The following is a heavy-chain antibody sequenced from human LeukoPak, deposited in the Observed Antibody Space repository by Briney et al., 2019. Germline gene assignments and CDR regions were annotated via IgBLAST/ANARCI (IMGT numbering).Heavy chain of an antibody. CDR3: AKTAAVGID. D-gene: IGHD6-25*01. CDR2: ISGSGSST. V-gene: IGHV3-23*01. Sequence: AGSLRLSCAVSGFTFSMYSMSWVRQAPGKGLEWVSTISGSGSSTYYADSVKGRFTISRDNSKNTLYLQMNSLRAEDTAVYYCAKTAAVGIDWGQGTLVTVSS. J-gene: IGHJ4*02. CDR1: GFTFSMYS.